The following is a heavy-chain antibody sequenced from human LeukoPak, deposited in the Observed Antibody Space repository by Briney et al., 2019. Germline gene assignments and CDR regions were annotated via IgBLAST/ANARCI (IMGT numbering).Heavy chain of an antibody. V-gene: IGHV4-4*07. D-gene: IGHD4-17*01. J-gene: IGHJ4*02. CDR1: GGSISSYY. CDR2: IYTSGST. CDR3: ARGRDYGDHKYYFDY. Sequence: SSETLSLTCTVSGGSISSYYWSWIRQPAGKGLEWIGRIYTSGSTNYNPSLKSRVTMSVDTSKNQFSLKLSSVTAADTAVYYCARGRDYGDHKYYFDYWGQGTLVTVSS.